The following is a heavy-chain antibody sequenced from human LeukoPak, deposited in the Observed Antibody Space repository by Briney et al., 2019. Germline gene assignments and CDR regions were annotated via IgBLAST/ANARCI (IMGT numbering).Heavy chain of an antibody. V-gene: IGHV3-33*01. CDR2: ILSDGSKE. CDR3: ARAPTVLVGYCSSSSCQADY. J-gene: IGHJ4*02. Sequence: GGSLRLSCAAPGFTFSSYGMHWVRQAPGKGLEWVAVILSDGSKEIYTDSVKGRFTISRDNAENSLYLQMNSLRVEDTAVYYCARAPTVLVGYCSSSSCQADYWGQGTLVTVSS. D-gene: IGHD2-2*01. CDR1: GFTFSSYG.